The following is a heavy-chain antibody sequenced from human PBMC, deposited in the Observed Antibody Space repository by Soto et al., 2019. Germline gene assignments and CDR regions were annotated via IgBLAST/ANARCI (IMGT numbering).Heavy chain of an antibody. CDR1: GGTFNSYT. CDR3: ARAADYGSGSYSPNFDY. D-gene: IGHD3-10*01. V-gene: IGHV1-69*02. Sequence: QVQLVQSGAEVKKPGSSVKVSCKASGGTFNSYTINWVRQAPGQGLEWMGRIIPILGIPNYAQKFQGRVTITADKSTSTAYMELSSLISEDTAVYYCARAADYGSGSYSPNFDYWGQGTLVTVSS. CDR2: IIPILGIP. J-gene: IGHJ4*02.